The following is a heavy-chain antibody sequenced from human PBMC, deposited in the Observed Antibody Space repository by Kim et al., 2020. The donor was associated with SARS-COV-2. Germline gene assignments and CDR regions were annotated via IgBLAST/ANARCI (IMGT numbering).Heavy chain of an antibody. J-gene: IGHJ4*02. Sequence: GGSLRLSCAASGFTFNTYGMHWVRQAPGKGLEWVAVISYDGSNKNYADSVKGRFTISRDNSKNTLYLQMNSLRIEDTAVYYCAKSCSGSYFGYDYWGQGTLVTVSS. V-gene: IGHV3-30*18. CDR3: AKSCSGSYFGYDY. CDR1: GFTFNTYG. D-gene: IGHD1-26*01. CDR2: ISYDGSNK.